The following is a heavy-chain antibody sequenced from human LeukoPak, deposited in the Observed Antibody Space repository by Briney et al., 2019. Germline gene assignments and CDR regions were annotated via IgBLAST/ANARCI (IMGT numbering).Heavy chain of an antibody. D-gene: IGHD3-10*01. CDR1: GFTFNTYW. CDR2: IKPDGSEK. Sequence: GGSLRLSCTASGFTFNTYWMNWVRQAPGKGLEWVANIKPDGSEKYCVDSVEGRFTISRDNAKNSLCLQMNSLRAEDTAVYYCISGRGYWGQGALVTVSS. CDR3: ISGRGY. V-gene: IGHV3-7*01. J-gene: IGHJ4*02.